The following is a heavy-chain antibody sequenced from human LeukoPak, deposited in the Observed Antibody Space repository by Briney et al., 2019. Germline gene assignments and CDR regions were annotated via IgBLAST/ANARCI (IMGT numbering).Heavy chain of an antibody. Sequence: PSETLSLTCTVSGGSFSSGDYYWSWIRQPPGKGLEWIGYIYYSGSTYYNPSLKSRVTISVDTSKNQFSLKLSSVTAADTAVYYCARWVVRGVSPPSFDYWGQGTLVTVSS. CDR3: ARWVVRGVSPPSFDY. CDR1: GGSFSSGDYY. D-gene: IGHD3-10*01. V-gene: IGHV4-30-4*01. CDR2: IYYSGST. J-gene: IGHJ4*02.